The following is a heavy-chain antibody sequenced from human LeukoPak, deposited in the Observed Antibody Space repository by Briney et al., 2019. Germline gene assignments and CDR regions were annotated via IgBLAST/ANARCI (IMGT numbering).Heavy chain of an antibody. V-gene: IGHV1-69*01. J-gene: IGHJ4*02. CDR1: GGTFSSYA. D-gene: IGHD3-3*01. CDR3: ARGSVKDDFWSGYYVFDY. CDR2: IIPIFGTA. Sequence: SVKVSCKASGGTFSSYAISWVRQAPGQGLEWMGGIIPIFGTANYAQKFQGRVAITADESTSTAYMELSSLRSEDTAVYYCARGSVKDDFWSGYYVFDYWGQGTLVTVSS.